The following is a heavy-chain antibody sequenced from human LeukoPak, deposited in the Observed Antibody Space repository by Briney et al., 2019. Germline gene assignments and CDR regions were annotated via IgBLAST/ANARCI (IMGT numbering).Heavy chain of an antibody. J-gene: IGHJ4*02. D-gene: IGHD2-2*01. CDR3: AKANWVSNADAVW. CDR2: ITGGGDT. V-gene: IGHV3-23*01. Sequence: GGSLRLSCAASGFTFSTLAMSWVRQAPARGLEWVSSITGGGDTFYADSVKGRCTLSRDDSRNTVYLQLNNLSVDDTAVYYCAKANWVSNADAVWWGQGTLVTVSS. CDR1: GFTFSTLA.